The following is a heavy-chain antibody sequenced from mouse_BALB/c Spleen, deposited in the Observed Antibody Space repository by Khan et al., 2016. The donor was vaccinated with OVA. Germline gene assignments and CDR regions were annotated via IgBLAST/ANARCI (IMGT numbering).Heavy chain of an antibody. Sequence: QIQLVQSGAELAKPGASVKMSCKASGYTFTTYWMHWVKQRPGQGLEWIEYINPTSGYTDYNEKFKDRATLSADRSSSTAYMQLSSLTSEDSAVYYCTRDRIDYWGQGTTRTVSS. CDR3: TRDRIDY. CDR2: INPTSGYT. CDR1: GYTFTTYW. J-gene: IGHJ2*01. V-gene: IGHV1-7*01.